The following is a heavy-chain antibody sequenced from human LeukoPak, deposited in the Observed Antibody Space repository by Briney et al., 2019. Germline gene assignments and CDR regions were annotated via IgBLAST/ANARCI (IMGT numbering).Heavy chain of an antibody. J-gene: IGHJ5*02. Sequence: SVKVSCKASGGTFSSYAISWVRQAPGQGLEWMGGIIPIFGTANYAQKFQGRVTITRDTSASTAYMELSSLRSEDTAVYYCARRDSNYNPWFDPWGQEPLVPVSS. V-gene: IGHV1-69*05. CDR1: GGTFSSYA. D-gene: IGHD4-11*01. CDR3: ARRDSNYNPWFDP. CDR2: IIPIFGTA.